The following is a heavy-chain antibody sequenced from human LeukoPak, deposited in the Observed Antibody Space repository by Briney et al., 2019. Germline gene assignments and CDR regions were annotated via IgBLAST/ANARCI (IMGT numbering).Heavy chain of an antibody. Sequence: GRSLRLSCAASGFIFSNYGMHWVRQAPGKGLEWVAVISYDGSNEYYADSVKGRFTISRDNSKNTLYLQMNSLRAEDTAVYYCAKDLGGSGSPCDPWGQGTLVTVSS. CDR3: AKDLGGSGSPCDP. V-gene: IGHV3-30*18. J-gene: IGHJ5*02. D-gene: IGHD3-10*01. CDR1: GFIFSNYG. CDR2: ISYDGSNE.